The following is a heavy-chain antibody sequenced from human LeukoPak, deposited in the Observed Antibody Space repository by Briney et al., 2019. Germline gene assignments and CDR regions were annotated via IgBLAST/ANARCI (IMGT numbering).Heavy chain of an antibody. CDR3: ARGVDYYENSGTIDY. J-gene: IGHJ4*02. D-gene: IGHD3-22*01. CDR1: GFTFSDYG. Sequence: GGSLRLSWTASGFTFSDYGMHWVRQPPGKGLEWVAIIWYDGSNKTYEDSVKGRFTISRDNSKNTLYLQMNSLRAEDTAVYYCARGVDYYENSGTIDYWGQGTLVTVSS. V-gene: IGHV3-33*01. CDR2: IWYDGSNK.